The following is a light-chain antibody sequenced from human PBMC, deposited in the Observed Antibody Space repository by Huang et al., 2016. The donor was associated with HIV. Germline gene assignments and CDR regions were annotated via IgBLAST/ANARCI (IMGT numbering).Light chain of an antibody. J-gene: IGKJ1*01. CDR1: QNINRY. CDR2: GAS. V-gene: IGKV1-39*01. CDR3: QQSDNIPPT. Sequence: DIQMTQSPSSLSASVGDRVTITCRESQNINRYLNWYQKKPGNAPKVLIYGASILPSGVPARFSGSGSGTDFTLTISSLQPDDFATYYCQQSDNIPPTFGQGTRV.